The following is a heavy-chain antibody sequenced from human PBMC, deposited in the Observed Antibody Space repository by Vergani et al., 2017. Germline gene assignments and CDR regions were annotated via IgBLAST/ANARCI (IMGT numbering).Heavy chain of an antibody. Sequence: QLQLQESGPGLVKPSETLSLTCTVSGVSIGSNSYYWGWIRQPPGKGLEWIGTIYYTGTTYYNEAHKSRLTISVDTSKNQFSLNLTSVTAADTAVYYCARQTIETCGGDCYSPYYYYMDVWGKGTTVTVSS. CDR2: IYYTGTT. D-gene: IGHD2-21*01. CDR1: GVSIGSNSYY. V-gene: IGHV4-39*01. CDR3: ARQTIETCGGDCYSPYYYYMDV. J-gene: IGHJ6*03.